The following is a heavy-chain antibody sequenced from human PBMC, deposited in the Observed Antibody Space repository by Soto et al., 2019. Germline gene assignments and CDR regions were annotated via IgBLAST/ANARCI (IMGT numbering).Heavy chain of an antibody. CDR1: GGSISSYY. D-gene: IGHD1-20*01. V-gene: IGHV4-59*01. J-gene: IGHJ6*02. Sequence: SETLSLTCTVSGGSISSYYWSLIRQPPGKGLEWIGYIYYSGSTNYNPSLKSRVTISVDTSKNQFSLKLSSVTAADTAVYYCARDQVSPGRVEYYYGMEVWGQGTTVTVSS. CDR2: IYYSGST. CDR3: ARDQVSPGRVEYYYGMEV.